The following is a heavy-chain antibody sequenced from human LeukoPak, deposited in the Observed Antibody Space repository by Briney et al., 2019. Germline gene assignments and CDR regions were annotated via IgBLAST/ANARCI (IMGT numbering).Heavy chain of an antibody. CDR1: GASISSTSYC. CDR3: ARQRSRYSSSLYFDI. J-gene: IGHJ3*02. Sequence: SETLSLTCTVSGASISSTSYCWGWIRQPAGKGLEWIGHIHTSGSTNYNPSLKSRVTISVDTSKNQFSLKLSSVTAADTAVYYCARQRSRYSSSLYFDIWGQGTMVTVSS. D-gene: IGHD6-13*01. V-gene: IGHV4-61*09. CDR2: IHTSGST.